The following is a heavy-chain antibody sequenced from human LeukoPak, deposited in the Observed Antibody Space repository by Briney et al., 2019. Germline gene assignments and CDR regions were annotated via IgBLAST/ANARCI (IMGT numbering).Heavy chain of an antibody. CDR2: INPNSGGT. V-gene: IGHV1-2*02. CDR1: GYTFTGYY. D-gene: IGHD3-16*02. Sequence: GASVTVSFKASGYTFTGYYMHWMRQAPGQGLEWMGWINPNSGGTNYAQKFQGRVTMTRDTSISTAYMELSRLRSDDTAVYYCARAPYDYVWGSYRGPFDYWGQGTLVTVSS. CDR3: ARAPYDYVWGSYRGPFDY. J-gene: IGHJ4*02.